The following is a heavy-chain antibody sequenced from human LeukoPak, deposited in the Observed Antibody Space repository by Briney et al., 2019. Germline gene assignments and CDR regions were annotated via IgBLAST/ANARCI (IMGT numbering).Heavy chain of an antibody. Sequence: PSETLSLTCTVSGGSISSYYWSWIRQPPGKGLEWIGYIYYSGSNNYNPSLKSRVTISGETTKNQFSLKLSSVTAADAAVYHCARTITETHSFDYWGQGTLVTDSS. CDR3: ARTITETHSFDY. V-gene: IGHV4-59*01. J-gene: IGHJ4*02. D-gene: IGHD1-20*01. CDR1: GGSISSYY. CDR2: IYYSGSN.